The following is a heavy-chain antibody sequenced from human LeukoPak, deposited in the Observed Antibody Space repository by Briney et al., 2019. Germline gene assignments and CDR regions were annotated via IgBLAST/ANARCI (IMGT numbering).Heavy chain of an antibody. V-gene: IGHV1-8*01. J-gene: IGHJ4*02. Sequence: ASVKVSCKASGYTFTSYDINWVRQAAGQGIEWMGWMNPNSGNTGYAQKFQGRVTMTRETSISTAYMELSRLRSDDTAVYYCARDIGQELEFDYWGQGTLVTVSS. CDR2: MNPNSGNT. CDR1: GYTFTSYD. CDR3: ARDIGQELEFDY. D-gene: IGHD1-7*01.